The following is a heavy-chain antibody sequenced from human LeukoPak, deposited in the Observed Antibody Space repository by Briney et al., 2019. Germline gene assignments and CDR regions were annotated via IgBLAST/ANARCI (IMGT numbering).Heavy chain of an antibody. Sequence: PGGSLRLSCAASGFTFSSYSMNWVRQAPGKGLEWVSSISSSSSYIYYADSVKGRFTISRDNAKNSLYLQMNSLRAEDTAVYYCAKGTGKYYYVSSGYYRYYYYYMDVWGKGTTVTVSS. V-gene: IGHV3-21*04. CDR2: ISSSSSYI. D-gene: IGHD3-22*01. CDR1: GFTFSSYS. J-gene: IGHJ6*03. CDR3: AKGTGKYYYVSSGYYRYYYYYMDV.